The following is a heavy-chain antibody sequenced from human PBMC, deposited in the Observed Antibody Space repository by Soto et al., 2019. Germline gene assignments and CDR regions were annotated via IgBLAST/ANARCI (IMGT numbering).Heavy chain of an antibody. D-gene: IGHD4-4*01. Sequence: QVQLVQSGAEMKEPGSSVKVSCKTSGGTFSSSAISWLRQAPGQGLEWMGGIIPLFRTPDYAQKFQGRVTIAEDEYTSTAYMELSSLRSEDTAVYYCARDNDRLQFGGNYYSILDVWGQGTTITVSS. CDR2: IIPLFRTP. CDR1: GGTFSSSA. CDR3: ARDNDRLQFGGNYYSILDV. J-gene: IGHJ6*02. V-gene: IGHV1-69*12.